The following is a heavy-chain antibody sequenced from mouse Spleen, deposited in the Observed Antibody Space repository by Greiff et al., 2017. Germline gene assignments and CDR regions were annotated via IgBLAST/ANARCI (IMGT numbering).Heavy chain of an antibody. J-gene: IGHJ2*01. CDR2: ISSGSCTI. Sequence: EVPPVEFGGGLVKPGGSLKLSCAASGFPFSDYGMHRVRQAPEKGLEWVAYISSGSCTIYYADTVKGRFTIARDNAKNTLFLQMASLGSEDPAMYYCARDWEDYWGQGTTLTVSS. CDR3: ARDWEDY. D-gene: IGHD4-1*01. CDR1: GFPFSDYG. V-gene: IGHV5-17*01.